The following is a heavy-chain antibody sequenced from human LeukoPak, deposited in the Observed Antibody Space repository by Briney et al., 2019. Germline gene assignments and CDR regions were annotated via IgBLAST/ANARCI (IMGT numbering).Heavy chain of an antibody. D-gene: IGHD5-18*01. CDR2: IYYSGSP. J-gene: IGHJ4*02. Sequence: SETLSLTCTVSGGSISRSSYYWGWIRQPPGKGLEWIGSIYYSGSPYYNPSLKSRVTISVDTSKNQFSLKLSSVTAADTAVYYCARVIGYSYGAVYYFDYWGQGTLVTVSS. CDR1: GGSISRSSYY. V-gene: IGHV4-39*07. CDR3: ARVIGYSYGAVYYFDY.